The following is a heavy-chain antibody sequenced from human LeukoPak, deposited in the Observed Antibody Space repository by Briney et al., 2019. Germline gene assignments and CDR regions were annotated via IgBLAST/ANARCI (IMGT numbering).Heavy chain of an antibody. J-gene: IGHJ6*02. CDR1: GYTFTSYY. CDR3: ARARYYDILTGYYDYYYYGMDV. Sequence: ASVKVSCKASGYTFTSYYMHWVRQAPGQGLEWMGIINPSGGSTSYAQKFRGRVTMTRDTSTSTVYMELSSLRSEDTAVYYCARARYYDILTGYYDYYYYGMDVWGQGTTVTVSS. D-gene: IGHD3-9*01. CDR2: INPSGGST. V-gene: IGHV1-46*01.